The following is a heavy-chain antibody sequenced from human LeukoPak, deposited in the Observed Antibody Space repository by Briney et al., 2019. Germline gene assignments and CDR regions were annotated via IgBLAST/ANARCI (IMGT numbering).Heavy chain of an antibody. D-gene: IGHD5-24*01. CDR2: IIPIFGTA. Sequence: GASVKVSCKASGGTFSSYAISWMRQAPGQGLEWMGGIIPIFGTANYAQKFQGRVTITADESTSTAYMELSSLRSEDTAVYYCASRDGYNSDCDYWGQGTLVTVSS. J-gene: IGHJ4*02. CDR1: GGTFSSYA. CDR3: ASRDGYNSDCDY. V-gene: IGHV1-69*13.